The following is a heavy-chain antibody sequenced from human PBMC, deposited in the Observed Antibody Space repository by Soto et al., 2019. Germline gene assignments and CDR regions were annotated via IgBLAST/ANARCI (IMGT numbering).Heavy chain of an antibody. V-gene: IGHV1-18*01. CDR3: ARDRRSIWSGYYPFDY. Sequence: QVQLVQSGAEVKKPGASVKVSCKASGYTFTSYGISWVRQAPGQGLEWMGWISAYNGNTNYAQKLQGRVTMTTDTYTSTAYMELRSLRSDDTAVYYCARDRRSIWSGYYPFDYWGQGTLVTVSS. CDR2: ISAYNGNT. J-gene: IGHJ4*02. CDR1: GYTFTSYG. D-gene: IGHD3-3*01.